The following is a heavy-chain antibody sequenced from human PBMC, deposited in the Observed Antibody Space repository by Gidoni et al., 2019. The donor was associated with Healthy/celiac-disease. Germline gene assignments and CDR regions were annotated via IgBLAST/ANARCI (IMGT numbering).Heavy chain of an antibody. Sequence: HVTLKESGPVLVKPPETLTLTCTVSGFSLSNASMGVSWIRQPPGKALELLAHIFSNDDKSYSTSLKSRLTISKDTSKSQVVLTMTNMDPVDTATYYCARSSGWEGTDFDYWGQGTLVTVSS. CDR3: ARSSGWEGTDFDY. J-gene: IGHJ4*02. V-gene: IGHV2-26*01. CDR1: GFSLSNASMG. CDR2: IFSNDDK. D-gene: IGHD6-19*01.